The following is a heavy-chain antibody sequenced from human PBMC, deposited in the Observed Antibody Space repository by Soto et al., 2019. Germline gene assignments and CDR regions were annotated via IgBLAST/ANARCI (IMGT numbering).Heavy chain of an antibody. D-gene: IGHD3-16*01. J-gene: IGHJ4*03. Sequence: EVQVLESGGGLVQPGGSLRLSCAASGFTFSSYAMNWVRQAPGKGLEWVSAISGSGGSTYYADSVKGRFTISRDNSKKKMYLHMNSGGAEDAAGYYCVEDRGEWGNALGDWGQGTLVTVSS. CDR3: VEDRGEWGNALGD. CDR2: ISGSGGST. CDR1: GFTFSSYA. V-gene: IGHV3-23*01.